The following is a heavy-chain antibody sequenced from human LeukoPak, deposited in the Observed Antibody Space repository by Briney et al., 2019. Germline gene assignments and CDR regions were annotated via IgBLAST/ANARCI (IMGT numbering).Heavy chain of an antibody. V-gene: IGHV3-7*03. CDR2: IKQDGSEK. D-gene: IGHD3-9*01. Sequence: GGSLRLSCAASGFTFSSYWTSWVRQAPGKGLEWVANIKQDGSEKYYVDSVKGRFTISRDNAKNSLYLQMNSLRAEDTAVYYCARLHYDILTGYYGVFDYWGQGTLVTVSS. J-gene: IGHJ4*02. CDR3: ARLHYDILTGYYGVFDY. CDR1: GFTFSSYW.